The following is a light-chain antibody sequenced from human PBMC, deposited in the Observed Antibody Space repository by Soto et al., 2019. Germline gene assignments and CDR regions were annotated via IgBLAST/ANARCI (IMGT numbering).Light chain of an antibody. CDR1: STDVGRYNY. CDR3: TSYTSDSTDV. V-gene: IGLV2-14*01. Sequence: QSALTQPASVSGSPGQSSTIPCTGTSTDVGRYNYVSWYQQHPGKAPKLMVYDVSNRPSWVSNRFSGSKSGITASLTISGLQAEDEADYYCTSYTSDSTDVFGTGNKVTVL. CDR2: DVS. J-gene: IGLJ1*01.